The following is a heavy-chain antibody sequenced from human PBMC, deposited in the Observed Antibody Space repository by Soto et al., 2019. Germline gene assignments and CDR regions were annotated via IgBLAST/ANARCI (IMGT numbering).Heavy chain of an antibody. CDR3: ARISRVSSRHRGYYFDY. D-gene: IGHD2-2*01. CDR1: GFSLSTSGMC. Sequence: SCPTLVNPTQTLTLTCTFSGFSLSTSGMCXSWIRQPPGKALEWLALIDWDDDKYYSTSLKTRLTISKDTSKNQVVLTTTNMDPVDTATYYCARISRVSSRHRGYYFDYWGQGTLVTVSS. J-gene: IGHJ4*02. CDR2: IDWDDDK. V-gene: IGHV2-70*01.